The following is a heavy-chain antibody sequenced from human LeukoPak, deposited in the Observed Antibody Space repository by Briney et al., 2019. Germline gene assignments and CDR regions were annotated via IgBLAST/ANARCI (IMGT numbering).Heavy chain of an antibody. D-gene: IGHD5-18*01. CDR1: GGSISSSSYY. CDR3: ARTSYSYGYNWFDP. J-gene: IGHJ5*02. V-gene: IGHV4-39*07. CDR2: IYYSGST. Sequence: SETLSLTCTVSGGSISSSSYYWGWIRQPPGKGLEWIGSIYYSGSTYYNPSLKSRVTISVDTSKNQFSLKLSSVTAADTAVYYCARTSYSYGYNWFDPWGQGTLVTVSS.